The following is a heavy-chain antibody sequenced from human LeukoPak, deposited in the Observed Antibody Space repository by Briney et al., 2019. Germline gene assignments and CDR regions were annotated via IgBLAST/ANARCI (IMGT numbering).Heavy chain of an antibody. CDR1: GYTFTSYD. CDR3: ARADFLYTIFGVVIYPTGFDP. Sequence: ASVTVSCKASGYTFTSYDINWVRQAPGQGLEWMGWMNPNCGNTGYAQKFQGRVTMTRNTSISTAYMELSSLRSEDTAVYYCARADFLYTIFGVVIYPTGFDPWGQGTLVTVSS. CDR2: MNPNCGNT. V-gene: IGHV1-8*01. J-gene: IGHJ5*02. D-gene: IGHD3-3*01.